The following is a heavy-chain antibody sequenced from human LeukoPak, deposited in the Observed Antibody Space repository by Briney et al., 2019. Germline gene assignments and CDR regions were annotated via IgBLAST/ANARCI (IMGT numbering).Heavy chain of an antibody. Sequence: GGSLRLSCAASGFTFSNYPMGWVRQAPGKGLEWLSAIGEEKSDSWTKSADSVKGRFTISRDNAKNSLYLQMNSLRAEDTAVYYCARSGRVTQNWFDPWGQGTLVTVSS. V-gene: IGHV3-23*01. CDR2: IGEEKSDSWT. D-gene: IGHD2-21*02. CDR3: ARSGRVTQNWFDP. CDR1: GFTFSNYP. J-gene: IGHJ5*02.